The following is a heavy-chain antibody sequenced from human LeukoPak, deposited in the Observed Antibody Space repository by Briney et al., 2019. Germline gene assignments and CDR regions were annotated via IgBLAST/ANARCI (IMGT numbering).Heavy chain of an antibody. J-gene: IGHJ6*03. CDR2: ISSSSSTI. CDR3: ARLYRAGSYYYYYYMDV. Sequence: GGSLRLSYAASGFTFSSYSMNWVRQAPGKGLEWVSYISSSSSTIYYADSVKGRFTISRDNAKNSLYLQMNSLRAEDTAVYYCARLYRAGSYYYYYYMDVWGKGTTVTVSS. CDR1: GFTFSSYS. V-gene: IGHV3-48*01. D-gene: IGHD6-13*01.